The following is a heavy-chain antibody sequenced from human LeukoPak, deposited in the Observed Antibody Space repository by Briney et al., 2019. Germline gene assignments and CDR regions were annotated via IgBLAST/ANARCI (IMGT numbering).Heavy chain of an antibody. J-gene: IGHJ3*01. Sequence: ASVRVSCKVSGYTLTELSMHWVRRAPGKGLEWMGGFDPEDGETIYAQKFQGRVTMTEDTSTDTAYMELSSLRSEDTAVYYCATGFSVQQLVLISSGGRFGAFDVWGQGTMVTVSS. V-gene: IGHV1-24*01. D-gene: IGHD6-13*01. CDR1: GYTLTELS. CDR2: FDPEDGET. CDR3: ATGFSVQQLVLISSGGRFGAFDV.